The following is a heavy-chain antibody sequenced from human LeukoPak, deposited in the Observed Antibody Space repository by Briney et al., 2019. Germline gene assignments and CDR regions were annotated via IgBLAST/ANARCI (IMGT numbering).Heavy chain of an antibody. CDR3: AKQTPIVVPAAIAPVWFDP. Sequence: GGSLRPSCAASGNYWMHWVRQAPGKGLVWVSHINSDGSWTSYADSVKGRFTISRDNSKNTLYLQMNSLRAEDTAVYYCAKQTPIVVPAAIAPVWFDPWGQGTLVTVSS. CDR2: INSDGSWT. CDR1: GNYW. D-gene: IGHD2-2*02. J-gene: IGHJ5*02. V-gene: IGHV3-74*01.